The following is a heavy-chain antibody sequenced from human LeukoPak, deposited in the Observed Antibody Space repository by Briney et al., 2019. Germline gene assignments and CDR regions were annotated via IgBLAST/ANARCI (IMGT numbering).Heavy chain of an antibody. CDR1: GGSISSGDYY. D-gene: IGHD5-24*01. CDR3: AREYSEMATTGGEGFDY. CDR2: IYYSGST. V-gene: IGHV4-30-4*08. J-gene: IGHJ4*02. Sequence: TSETLSLTCTVSGGSISSGDYYWSWIRQPPGKGLEWIGYIYYSGSTHYNPSLKSRVTISVDTSKNQFSLKLSSVTAADTAVYYCAREYSEMATTGGEGFDYWGQGTLVTVSS.